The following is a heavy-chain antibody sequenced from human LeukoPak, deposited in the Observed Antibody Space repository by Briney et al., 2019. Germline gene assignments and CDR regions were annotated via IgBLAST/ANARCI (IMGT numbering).Heavy chain of an antibody. CDR1: GFTFSSYG. Sequence: TGGSLRLSCAASGFTFSSYGMNWVRQAPGKGLEWVSSISSSSSYIYYADSVKGRFTISRDNAKNSLYLQMNSLRAEDTAVYYCARDKEGATEYWGQGTLVTVSS. D-gene: IGHD1-26*01. CDR2: ISSSSSYI. J-gene: IGHJ4*02. V-gene: IGHV3-21*01. CDR3: ARDKEGATEY.